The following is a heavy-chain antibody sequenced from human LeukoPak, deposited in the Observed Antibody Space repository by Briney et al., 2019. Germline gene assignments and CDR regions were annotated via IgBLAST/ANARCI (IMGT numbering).Heavy chain of an antibody. D-gene: IGHD5-24*01. Sequence: GASVKVSCKASGYTFTSYDINWVRQATGQGLEWMGWMNPNSGNTGYAQKFQGRVTMTRNTSISTAYMELSSLRSEDTAAYYCARGFRDGYNYHYYDMDVWGKGTTVTVSS. J-gene: IGHJ6*03. CDR2: MNPNSGNT. CDR3: ARGFRDGYNYHYYDMDV. CDR1: GYTFTSYD. V-gene: IGHV1-8*01.